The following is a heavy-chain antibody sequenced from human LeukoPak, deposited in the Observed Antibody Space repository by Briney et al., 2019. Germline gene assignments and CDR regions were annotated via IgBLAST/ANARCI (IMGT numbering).Heavy chain of an antibody. V-gene: IGHV4-59*01. CDR1: GVSISSYY. D-gene: IGHD2-2*02. CDR3: AREGGYCSSTDCYSWFDP. Sequence: TSETLSLTCTVSGVSISSYYWSWIRQPPGKGLDWIGYIYYSGSTNYNPSLKSRVTISVDTSKNQLSLNLTSVTAADTAVYYCAREGGYCSSTDCYSWFDPWGQGTLVTVSS. J-gene: IGHJ5*02. CDR2: IYYSGST.